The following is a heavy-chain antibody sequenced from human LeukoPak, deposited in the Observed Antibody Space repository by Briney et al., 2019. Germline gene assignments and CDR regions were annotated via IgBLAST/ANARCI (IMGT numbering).Heavy chain of an antibody. J-gene: IGHJ4*02. CDR1: GITVSSNY. D-gene: IGHD3-16*01. V-gene: IGHV3-66*01. CDR3: ARVVVGVSTDYFDY. CDR2: IYSDGST. Sequence: GSLRLSCAASGITVSSNYMSWVRQAPGKGLEWVSIIYSDGSTYYADSVNGRFTISRDNSKNMLYLQMNSLRAEETALYYCARVVVGVSTDYFDYWGQGTLLTVSS.